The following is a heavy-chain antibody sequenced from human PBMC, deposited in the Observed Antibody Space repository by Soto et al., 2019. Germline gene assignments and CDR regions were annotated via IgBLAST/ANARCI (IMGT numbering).Heavy chain of an antibody. Sequence: PSETLSLTCAVSGGSISSGGYSWSWIRQPPGKGLEWIGYIYHSGSTNYNPSLKSRVTISVDTSKNQFSLKLSSVTAADTAVYYFVGLPWADYGGIFDPWSQGTLVTVSS. V-gene: IGHV4-30-2*02. CDR2: IYHSGST. CDR1: GGSISSGGYS. J-gene: IGHJ5*02. CDR3: VGLPWADYGGIFDP. D-gene: IGHD4-17*01.